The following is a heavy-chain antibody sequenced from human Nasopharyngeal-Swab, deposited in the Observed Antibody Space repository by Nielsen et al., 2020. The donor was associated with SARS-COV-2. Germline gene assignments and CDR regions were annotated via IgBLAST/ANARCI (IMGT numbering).Heavy chain of an antibody. J-gene: IGHJ6*02. D-gene: IGHD2-8*02. CDR1: GGSVSTGKNY. Sequence: GSLRLSCTVSGGSVSTGKNYWSWIRQPPGKGLEWIGYIYYSESIHYSPSLKSRVTISVDKSKNQFSLRVNSVTAADTGVYFCASSGGSCTDTSCPYSYDYYDMDVWGQGTTVIVSS. CDR2: IYYSESI. CDR3: ASSGGSCTDTSCPYSYDYYDMDV. V-gene: IGHV4-61*01.